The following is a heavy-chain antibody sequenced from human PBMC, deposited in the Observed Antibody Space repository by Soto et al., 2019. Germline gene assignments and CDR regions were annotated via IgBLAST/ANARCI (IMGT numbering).Heavy chain of an antibody. V-gene: IGHV1-46*01. Sequence: ASVKVSCKASGGTFSSYAISWVRQAPGQGLEWMGIINPSGGSTSYAQKFQGRVTMTRDTSTSTVYMELSSLRSEDTAVYYCARGRSSSSEGLDYWGQGTLVTVSS. J-gene: IGHJ4*02. CDR2: INPSGGST. CDR3: ARGRSSSSEGLDY. CDR1: GGTFSSYA. D-gene: IGHD6-6*01.